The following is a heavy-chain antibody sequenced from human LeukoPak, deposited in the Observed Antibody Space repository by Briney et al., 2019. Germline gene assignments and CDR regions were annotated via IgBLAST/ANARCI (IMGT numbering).Heavy chain of an antibody. V-gene: IGHV3-20*04. Sequence: GGSLRLSCAASGFTFYDYGMSWVRHAPGKGLEWVSGINWNGGSTGYADSVKGRFTISRDNAKNSLYLQMKSLRAEDTALYYCARGALGGSGYYYFDYWGKGTLVTVSS. CDR2: INWNGGST. CDR1: GFTFYDYG. J-gene: IGHJ4*02. D-gene: IGHD3-22*01. CDR3: ARGALGGSGYYYFDY.